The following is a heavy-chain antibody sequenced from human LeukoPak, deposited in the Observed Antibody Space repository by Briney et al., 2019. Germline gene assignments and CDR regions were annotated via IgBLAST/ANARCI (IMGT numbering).Heavy chain of an antibody. V-gene: IGHV3-72*01. CDR1: GFTFSDHY. CDR3: ARSGVGATDAFDN. Sequence: GGSLRLSCAASGFTFSDHYMDWVRQAPGKGLEWVGRTRNKANSYTTEYAASVKGRFTISRDDSKNSLYLQMNSLKTEDTAVYYCARSGVGATDAFDNWGQGTMVTVSS. J-gene: IGHJ3*02. D-gene: IGHD1-26*01. CDR2: TRNKANSYTT.